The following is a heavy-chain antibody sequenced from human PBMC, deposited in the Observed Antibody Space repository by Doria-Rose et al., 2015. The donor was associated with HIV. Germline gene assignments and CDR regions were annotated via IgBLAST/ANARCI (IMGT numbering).Heavy chain of an antibody. D-gene: IGHD6-13*01. Sequence: QVQLQQWGAGLLKPSETLSLTCAVYGGSFSGYYWSWIRQPPGKGLEWIGEIDHSGSTKNNPSLKSRVTISVDTSKKQVSLKMTSVTAADTAVYYCARGTWGQLALFDYWGPETLVTVSS. CDR1: GGSFSGYY. V-gene: IGHV4-34*01. J-gene: IGHJ4*02. CDR3: ARGTWGQLALFDY. CDR2: IDHSGST.